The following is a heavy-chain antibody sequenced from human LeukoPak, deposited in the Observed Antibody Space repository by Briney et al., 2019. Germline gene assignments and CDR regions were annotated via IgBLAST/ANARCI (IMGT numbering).Heavy chain of an antibody. V-gene: IGHV3-30-3*01. D-gene: IGHD5-24*01. CDR3: ARGSELVDGYSHFDY. J-gene: IGHJ4*02. Sequence: LPGRSLRLSCAASGFTFSSYAMHWVRQAPGKGLEWVAVISYDGSNKYYADSVKGRFTISRDNSKNTLYPQMNSLRAEDTAVYYCARGSELVDGYSHFDYWGQGTLVTVSS. CDR2: ISYDGSNK. CDR1: GFTFSSYA.